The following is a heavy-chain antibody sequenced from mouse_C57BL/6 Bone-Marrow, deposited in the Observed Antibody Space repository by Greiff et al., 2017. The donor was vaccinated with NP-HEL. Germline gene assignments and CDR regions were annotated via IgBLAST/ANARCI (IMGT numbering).Heavy chain of an antibody. CDR3: ARGGWYHWYFDV. CDR1: GYTFTSYW. Sequence: VQLQQSGAELVRPGTSVKLSCKASGYTFTSYWMHWVKQRPGQGLEWIGVIDPSDSYTNYNQKFKGKATLTVDTSSSTAYMQLSSLTSEDSAVYYCARGGWYHWYFDVWGTGTTVTVSS. V-gene: IGHV1-59*01. D-gene: IGHD2-1*01. CDR2: IDPSDSYT. J-gene: IGHJ1*03.